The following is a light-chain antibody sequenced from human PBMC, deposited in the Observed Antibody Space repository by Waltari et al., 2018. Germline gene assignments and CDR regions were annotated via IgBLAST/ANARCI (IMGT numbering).Light chain of an antibody. V-gene: IGKV3-11*01. CDR2: DAS. CDR1: QSVSTY. CDR3: QQRTNGPPVT. Sequence: EIVLTQSPATLSLSPGERATLSCRASQSVSTYLAWYQHKPGQAPRLLNYDASTRATGIPARFSGSGSGTDFTLTISSLEPDDFAVYYCQQRTNGPPVTFGQGTRLDLK. J-gene: IGKJ5*01.